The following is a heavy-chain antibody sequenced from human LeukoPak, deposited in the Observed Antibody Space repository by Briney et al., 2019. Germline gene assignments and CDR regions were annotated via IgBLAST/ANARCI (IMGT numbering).Heavy chain of an antibody. J-gene: IGHJ4*02. CDR1: GFTFSSYA. CDR3: ASAPPGYYGSGSSGYFDY. D-gene: IGHD3-10*01. V-gene: IGHV3-23*01. CDR2: ISGSGSST. Sequence: GGSLRLSCAASGFTFSSYAMSWVRQAPGKGLEWVSAISGSGSSTYYADSVKGRFTISRDNSKNTLYLQMNSLRAEDTAVYYCASAPPGYYGSGSSGYFDYWGQGTLVTVSS.